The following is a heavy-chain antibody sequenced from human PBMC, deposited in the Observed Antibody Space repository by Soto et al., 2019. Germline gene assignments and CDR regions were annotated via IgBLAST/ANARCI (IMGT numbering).Heavy chain of an antibody. Sequence: SETLSLTCTVSGGSISSYYWSWIRQPPGKGLEWIGYIYYSGSTNYNPSLKSRVTISVDTSKNQFSLKLSSVTAADTAVYYCARVSWAIGYQLPDYWGQGTLVTVSS. CDR3: ARVSWAIGYQLPDY. CDR2: IYYSGST. CDR1: GGSISSYY. D-gene: IGHD2-2*01. V-gene: IGHV4-59*01. J-gene: IGHJ4*02.